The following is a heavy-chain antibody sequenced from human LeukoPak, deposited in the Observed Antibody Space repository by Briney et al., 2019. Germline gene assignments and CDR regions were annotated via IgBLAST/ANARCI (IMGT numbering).Heavy chain of an antibody. J-gene: IGHJ4*02. Sequence: GRSLRLSCAASGFTFSSYGMHWVRQAPGKGLEWVAVIWYDGGNKYYADSVKGRFTISRDNSKNTLYLQMNSLRAEDTAVYYCAKEGGGSSGDVIEYYFDYWGQGTLVTVSS. V-gene: IGHV3-33*06. CDR2: IWYDGGNK. CDR3: AKEGGGSSGDVIEYYFDY. D-gene: IGHD6-19*01. CDR1: GFTFSSYG.